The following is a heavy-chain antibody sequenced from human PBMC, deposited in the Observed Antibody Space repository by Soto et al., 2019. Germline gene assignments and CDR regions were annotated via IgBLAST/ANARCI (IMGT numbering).Heavy chain of an antibody. J-gene: IGHJ4*02. CDR3: ARNRLDY. Sequence: PGGSLRLSCAASGFTFNSNWMSWVHQAPGKGLEWVANIKYDGSEKYYVDSVKGRFTISRDNAKNSLSLQMNSLRAEDTAVYYCARNRLDYWGQGTLVTVSS. D-gene: IGHD3-16*02. CDR2: IKYDGSEK. CDR1: GFTFNSNW. V-gene: IGHV3-7*01.